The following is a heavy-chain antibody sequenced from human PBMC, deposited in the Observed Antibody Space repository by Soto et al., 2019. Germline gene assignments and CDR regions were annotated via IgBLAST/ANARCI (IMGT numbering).Heavy chain of an antibody. D-gene: IGHD2-21*02. CDR3: ARHPSDFWFDP. V-gene: IGHV4-39*01. CDR2: IYYSGST. CDR1: GGSISSSSYL. J-gene: IGHJ5*02. Sequence: PSVTLCVTCTVAGGSISSSSYLWGWIRQPPGKGLEWIGSIYYSGSTYYNPSLKSRVTVSVDTSKNQFSLKLSSVTAADTAVYYCARHPSDFWFDPWGQGTLVTVSS.